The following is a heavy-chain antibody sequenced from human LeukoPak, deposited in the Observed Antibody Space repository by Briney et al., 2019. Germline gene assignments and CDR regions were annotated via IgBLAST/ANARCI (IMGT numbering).Heavy chain of an antibody. D-gene: IGHD4-17*01. CDR1: GFKFSDHY. CDR3: GRRYGDYYHPIAN. J-gene: IGHJ4*02. V-gene: IGHV3-72*01. CDR2: SRNKASSYTT. Sequence: GGSQRLSCAASGFKFSDHYIDWVRQAPGKGLEWVGRSRNKASSYTTEYAASVEGRFTISRDVSESSLYLQMNSLRAEDTAVYYCGRRYGDYYHPIANWGQGTLVTVSS.